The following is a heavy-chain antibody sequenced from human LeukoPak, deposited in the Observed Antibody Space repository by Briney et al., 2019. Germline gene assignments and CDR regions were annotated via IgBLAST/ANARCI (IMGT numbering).Heavy chain of an antibody. Sequence: PSETLSLTCAVYGGPFSGYYWSWIRQPPGKGLEWIGEINHSGSTNYNPSLKSRVTISVDTSKNQFSLKLSSVTAADTAVYYCARSRGYSSGWYGDYWGQGTLVTVSS. V-gene: IGHV4-34*01. D-gene: IGHD6-19*01. CDR2: INHSGST. CDR3: ARSRGYSSGWYGDY. CDR1: GGPFSGYY. J-gene: IGHJ4*02.